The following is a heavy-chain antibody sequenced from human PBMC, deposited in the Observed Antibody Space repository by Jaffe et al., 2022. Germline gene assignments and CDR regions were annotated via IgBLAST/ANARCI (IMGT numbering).Heavy chain of an antibody. CDR3: AKNWQLWLIDAFDI. CDR2: IRYDGSNK. Sequence: QVQLVESGGGVVQPGGSLRLSCAASGFTFSSYGMHWVRQAPGKGLEWVAFIRYDGSNKYYADSVKGRFTISRDNSKNTLYLQMNSLRAEDTAVYYCAKNWQLWLIDAFDIWGQGTMVTVSS. D-gene: IGHD5-18*01. J-gene: IGHJ3*02. V-gene: IGHV3-30*02. CDR1: GFTFSSYG.